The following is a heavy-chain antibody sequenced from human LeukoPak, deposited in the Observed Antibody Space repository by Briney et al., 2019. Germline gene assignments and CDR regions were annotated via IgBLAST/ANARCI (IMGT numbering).Heavy chain of an antibody. V-gene: IGHV1-18*01. CDR2: ISAYNGNT. Sequence: GASVKVSCKASGYTFTSYGISWVRQAPGQGLEWMGWISAYNGNTNYAQKLQGRVTMTTDTSTSTAYMELRSLRSDDTAVYYCAREEGGTYYDYVWGSPPSYYFDYWGQGTLVTVPS. CDR3: AREEGGTYYDYVWGSPPSYYFDY. J-gene: IGHJ4*02. CDR1: GYTFTSYG. D-gene: IGHD3-16*01.